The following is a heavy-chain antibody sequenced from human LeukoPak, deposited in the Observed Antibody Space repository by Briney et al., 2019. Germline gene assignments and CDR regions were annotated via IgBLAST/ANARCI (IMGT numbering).Heavy chain of an antibody. V-gene: IGHV4-34*01. CDR3: ASGDYSSGWYYFDY. D-gene: IGHD6-19*01. CDR2: INHSGST. Sequence: SETLSLTCAVYGGSFSGYYWSWIRQPPGKGLEWIGEINHSGSTNYNPSLKSRVTISVDTSKNQFSLQLNSVTPEDTAVYYCASGDYSSGWYYFDYWGQGTLVTVSS. CDR1: GGSFSGYY. J-gene: IGHJ4*02.